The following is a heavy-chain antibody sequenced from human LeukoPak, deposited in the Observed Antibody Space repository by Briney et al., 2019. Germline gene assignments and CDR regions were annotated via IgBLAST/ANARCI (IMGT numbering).Heavy chain of an antibody. CDR3: ARGYCSGGSCYSKYYFDY. Sequence: ASVKVSCKASGYTFTGYYMHWVRQAPGQGLEWMGWINPNSGGTNYAQKFQGRVTVTRDTSISTAYMELSRLRSDDTAVYYCARGYCSGGSCYSKYYFDYWGQGTLVTVSS. J-gene: IGHJ4*02. CDR2: INPNSGGT. CDR1: GYTFTGYY. V-gene: IGHV1-2*02. D-gene: IGHD2-15*01.